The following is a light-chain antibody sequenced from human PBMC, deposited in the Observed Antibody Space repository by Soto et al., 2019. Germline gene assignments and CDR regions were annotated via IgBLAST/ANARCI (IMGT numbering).Light chain of an antibody. V-gene: IGLV1-51*01. Sequence: QSVLTQPPSVSAAPGQKVTISCSGSSSNIGRNFVSWYQHLPGTAPKLLIFDDNRRPSGIPDRFSGSKSGTSATLGITGLQTGDEADYYCGTWDLSLSEVVFGEGTKLTVL. CDR1: SSNIGRNF. CDR3: GTWDLSLSEVV. J-gene: IGLJ2*01. CDR2: DDN.